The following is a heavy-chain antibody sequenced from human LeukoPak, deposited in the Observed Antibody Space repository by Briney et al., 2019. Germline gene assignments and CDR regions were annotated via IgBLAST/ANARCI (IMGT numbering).Heavy chain of an antibody. V-gene: IGHV4-4*07. D-gene: IGHD3-22*01. Sequence: PSETLSLTCTVSGGFISSYYWSWIRQPAGKGLEWIGRIYTSGSTNYNPSLKSRVTMSVDTSKNQFSLKLSSVTAADTAVYYCARVALEGVSAYYFDYWGQGTLVTVSS. CDR2: IYTSGST. J-gene: IGHJ4*02. CDR1: GGFISSYY. CDR3: ARVALEGVSAYYFDY.